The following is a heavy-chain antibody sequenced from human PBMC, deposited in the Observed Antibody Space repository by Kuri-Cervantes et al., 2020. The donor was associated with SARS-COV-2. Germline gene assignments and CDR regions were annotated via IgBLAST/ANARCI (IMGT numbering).Heavy chain of an antibody. CDR3: ARTSTWSIYFDY. Sequence: GESLKISRAASGFTFSSYSMNWVRQAPGKGLEWVSSISSSSSYIYYADSVKGRFTISRDNAKNSLYLQMNSLRAEDTAVYYCARTSTWSIYFDYWGQGTLVTVSS. CDR2: ISSSSSYI. J-gene: IGHJ4*02. V-gene: IGHV3-21*01. CDR1: GFTFSSYS. D-gene: IGHD2-8*02.